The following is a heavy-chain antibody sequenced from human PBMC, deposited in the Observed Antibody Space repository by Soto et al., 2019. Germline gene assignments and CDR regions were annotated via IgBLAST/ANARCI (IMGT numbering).Heavy chain of an antibody. CDR1: GFTFSNYG. V-gene: IGHV3-33*01. CDR3: GREDDQEANALYY. Sequence: QVQLVESGGDVVQPGRSLRLSCAASGFTFSNYGMHWVRQAPGKGLEWVAVITNNGGSDHYADSLKGRFTISRDNSKNTLELQNNSLRAEDTAGDYLGREDDQEANALYYRGQGTLVTGPS. CDR2: ITNNGGSD. D-gene: IGHD5-12*01. J-gene: IGHJ4*02.